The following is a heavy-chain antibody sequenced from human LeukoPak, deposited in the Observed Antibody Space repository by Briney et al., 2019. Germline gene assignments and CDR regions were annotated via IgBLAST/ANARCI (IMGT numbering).Heavy chain of an antibody. CDR1: GYTLTELS. CDR2: FDPEDGET. V-gene: IGHV1-24*01. CDR3: ATVEGVAGAINHYYYYGMDV. D-gene: IGHD6-19*01. J-gene: IGHJ6*02. Sequence: APVKVSCKVSGYTLTELSMHWVRQAPGKGLEWMGGFDPEDGETIYAQKFQGRVTMTEDTSTDTAYMELSSLRSEDTAVYYCATVEGVAGAINHYYYYGMDVWGQGTTVTVSS.